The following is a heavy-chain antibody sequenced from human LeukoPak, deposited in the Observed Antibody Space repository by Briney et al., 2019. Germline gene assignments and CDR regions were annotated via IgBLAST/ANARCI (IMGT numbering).Heavy chain of an antibody. D-gene: IGHD6-19*01. CDR1: GGSINSSSYY. CDR2: IFYSGNT. J-gene: IGHJ4*02. CDR3: ARAIGPVAAY. V-gene: IGHV4-39*07. Sequence: SGTLSLTCTVSGGSINSSSYYWGWIRQPPGKGLEWIGSIFYSGNTYDNPSLKSRVTISVDTSKNQFSLKLSSVTAADTAVYYCARAIGPVAAYWGQGTLVTVSS.